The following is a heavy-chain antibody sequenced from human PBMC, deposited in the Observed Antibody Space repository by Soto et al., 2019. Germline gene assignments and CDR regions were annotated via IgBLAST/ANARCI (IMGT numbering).Heavy chain of an antibody. Sequence: PGGSLRLSCAASGFTLSAYDMHWVRQAEGKGLEWVSALGAADDPYYLVSVKGRFTISRENAKNSLYLQMNNLRAGDTAVYYCARAYSGRLPRRADYYYAMDVWCQGTTVTVSS. CDR2: LGAADDP. J-gene: IGHJ6*02. D-gene: IGHD2-15*01. CDR1: GFTLSAYD. CDR3: ARAYSGRLPRRADYYYAMDV. V-gene: IGHV3-13*05.